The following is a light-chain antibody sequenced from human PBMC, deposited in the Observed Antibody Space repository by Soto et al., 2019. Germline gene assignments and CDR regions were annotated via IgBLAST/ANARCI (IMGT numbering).Light chain of an antibody. CDR3: QQSHISPRT. Sequence: EIVMTQSPATLSVSPGERATLSFRASQSVSSNLAWYQQKPGQAPRLLIFGASSRATGIPDRFSGSGSGTDFTLTISRLEPEDFAVYYCQQSHISPRTFGQGTKV. CDR1: QSVSSN. CDR2: GAS. V-gene: IGKV3-20*01. J-gene: IGKJ1*01.